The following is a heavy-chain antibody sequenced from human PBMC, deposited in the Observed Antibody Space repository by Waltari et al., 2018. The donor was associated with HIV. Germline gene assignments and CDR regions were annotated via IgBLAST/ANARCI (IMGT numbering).Heavy chain of an antibody. V-gene: IGHV4-34*01. CDR3: ARMSPLLWFGEVKGAFDI. J-gene: IGHJ3*02. CDR1: GGSFSGYY. Sequence: QVQLQQWGAGLLKPSETLSLTCAVYGGSFSGYYWSWIRQPPGKGLEWIGEINHSGSTNYNPSLKSRVTISVDTSKNQFSLKLSSVTAADTAVYYCARMSPLLWFGEVKGAFDIWGQGTMVTVSS. CDR2: INHSGST. D-gene: IGHD3-10*01.